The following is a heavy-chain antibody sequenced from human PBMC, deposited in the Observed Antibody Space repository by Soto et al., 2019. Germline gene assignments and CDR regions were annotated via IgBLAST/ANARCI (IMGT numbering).Heavy chain of an antibody. Sequence: EVQLVESGGDLAQPGGSLRLSCAASGFTLSNFWVNWVRQAPGKGLEWVANIKQGGVEKNYVDSVKGRFTISRDDTKNSLILQMNNLRAEDAAIYYCLVTTSAFEIWGRGTTVTVSS. V-gene: IGHV3-7*01. D-gene: IGHD4-17*01. CDR2: IKQGGVEK. CDR1: GFTLSNFW. CDR3: LVTTSAFEI. J-gene: IGHJ3*02.